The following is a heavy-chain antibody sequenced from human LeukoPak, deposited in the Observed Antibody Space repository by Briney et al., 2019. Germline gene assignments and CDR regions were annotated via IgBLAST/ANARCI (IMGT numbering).Heavy chain of an antibody. J-gene: IGHJ4*02. CDR2: ISGDGFNT. CDR1: GFNLGNYA. CDR3: AKGVRLWFAFYFDY. Sequence: GGSLRLSCAASGFNLGNYAMSWFRQAPGKGLEWVSAISGDGFNTYYADSVKGRFTISGESSGNTLSLQMHNLRAEDTAVYYCAKGVRLWFAFYFDYWGQGTLVTVSS. V-gene: IGHV3-23*01. D-gene: IGHD3-10*01.